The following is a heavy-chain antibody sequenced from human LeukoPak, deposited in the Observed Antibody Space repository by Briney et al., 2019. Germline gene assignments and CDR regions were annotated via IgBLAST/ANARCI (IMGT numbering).Heavy chain of an antibody. CDR2: IYPGDSDT. Sequence: GESLKISCQGSGYSFTSYWIGWVRQMPGKGLEWMGIIYPGDSDTRYSPSFQGQVTISADKSISTAYLQWSSLKASDTAMYYCARFGGYCSSTSCYKPHFDYWGQGTLVTVSS. J-gene: IGHJ4*02. D-gene: IGHD2-2*02. CDR3: ARFGGYCSSTSCYKPHFDY. V-gene: IGHV5-51*01. CDR1: GYSFTSYW.